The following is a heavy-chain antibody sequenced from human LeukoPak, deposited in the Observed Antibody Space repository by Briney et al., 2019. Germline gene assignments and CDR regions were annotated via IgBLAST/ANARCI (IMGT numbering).Heavy chain of an antibody. D-gene: IGHD6-13*01. CDR3: ASGYSSSWFDY. Sequence: GGSLRLSCAASGFTFSDYYMSWIRQAPGKGLELVSYISSSSSFTNYADSVKGRFTISRDNATNSLYLQMNSLRAEDTAVYYCASGYSSSWFDYWGQGTLVTVSS. CDR1: GFTFSDYY. V-gene: IGHV3-11*03. J-gene: IGHJ4*02. CDR2: ISSSSSFT.